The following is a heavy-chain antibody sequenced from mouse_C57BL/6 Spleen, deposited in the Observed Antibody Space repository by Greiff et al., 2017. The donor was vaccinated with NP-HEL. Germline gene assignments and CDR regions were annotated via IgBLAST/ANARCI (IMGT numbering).Heavy chain of an antibody. J-gene: IGHJ4*01. CDR3: ARGSSSYAMDY. CDR2: ISGGGGNT. Sequence: EVKLVESGGGLVKPGGSLKLSCAASGFTFSSYTMSWVRQTPEKRLEWVATISGGGGNTYYPDSVKGRFTISRDNAKNTLYLQMGSLRSEDTALYYWARGSSSYAMDYWGQGTSVTVAS. D-gene: IGHD1-1*01. CDR1: GFTFSSYT. V-gene: IGHV5-9*01.